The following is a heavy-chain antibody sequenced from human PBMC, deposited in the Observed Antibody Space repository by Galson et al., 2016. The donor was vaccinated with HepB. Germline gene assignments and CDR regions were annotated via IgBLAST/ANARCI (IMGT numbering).Heavy chain of an antibody. CDR2: ISWDGDIT. D-gene: IGHD3-10*01. J-gene: IGHJ4*02. V-gene: IGHV3-43*01. CDR1: TFAFDDYT. CDR3: AKDVHMLRGGIVH. Sequence: SLRLSCADSTFAFDDYTLHWVRQAPGKGLEWVSLISWDGDITYYADSVKGRFTISRDNSKKSLYLQMNSLRTEDTALYYCAKDVHMLRGGIVHWGQGTLVTVSS.